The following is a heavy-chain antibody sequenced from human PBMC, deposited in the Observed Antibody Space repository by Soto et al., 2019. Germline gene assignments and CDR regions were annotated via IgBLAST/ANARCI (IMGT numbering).Heavy chain of an antibody. J-gene: IGHJ4*02. V-gene: IGHV4-30-4*01. Sequence: QVQLQESGPGLVKPSQTLSLTCTVSGGSISSGDYYWRWIRQPPAKGLEWIGYIYYRLSANYNPSPRSRDSISVDTSRNHYSLKLTSVTAADTAVYYCARFTTVPAALDYWGQRTLVPVSS. CDR2: IYYRLSA. CDR1: GGSISSGDYY. CDR3: ARFTTVPAALDY. D-gene: IGHD2-2*01.